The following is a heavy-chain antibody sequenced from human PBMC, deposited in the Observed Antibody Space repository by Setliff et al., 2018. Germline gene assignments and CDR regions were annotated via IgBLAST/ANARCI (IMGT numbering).Heavy chain of an antibody. CDR2: IYYSGST. D-gene: IGHD4-17*01. J-gene: IGHJ4*02. Sequence: SETLSLTCTVSGYSISSYYWSWIRQPPGKGLEWIGYIYYSGSTNYNPSLKSRVTISVDTSKNQFSLKLSSVTAADTAVYYCAGGRRYDYGWDFDYWGQGTLVTVSS. V-gene: IGHV4-59*12. CDR1: GYSISSYY. CDR3: AGGRRYDYGWDFDY.